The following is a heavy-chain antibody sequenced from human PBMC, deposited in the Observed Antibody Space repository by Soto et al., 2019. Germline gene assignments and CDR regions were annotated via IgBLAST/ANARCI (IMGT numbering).Heavy chain of an antibody. CDR3: ARHGMDYYDSSGYYYSPYYFDY. CDR2: IYYSGST. Sequence: SETLSLTSTVGGVSISSRRYSLGWIRQPQEKRLEWIGSIYYSGSTYYNPSLKSRVTISVDTSKNQFSLKLSSVTAADTAVYYCARHGMDYYDSSGYYYSPYYFDYWGQGTLVTVS. V-gene: IGHV4-39*01. D-gene: IGHD3-22*01. CDR1: GVSISSRRYS. J-gene: IGHJ4*02.